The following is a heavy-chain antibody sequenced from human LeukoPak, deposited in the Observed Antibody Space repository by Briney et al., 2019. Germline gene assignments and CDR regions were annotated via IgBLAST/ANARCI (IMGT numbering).Heavy chain of an antibody. Sequence: PSETLSLTCTVSGGSISSYYWNWIRQPPGEGREWIGYIYYSGSTNYNPSLKSRVTLSVDTSKNQFSMKLSFVTAADTAVYYCASNRYYYDSSGYSFRWFDPWGQGTLVTVSS. V-gene: IGHV4-59*01. CDR3: ASNRYYYDSSGYSFRWFDP. D-gene: IGHD3-22*01. CDR1: GGSISSYY. CDR2: IYYSGST. J-gene: IGHJ5*02.